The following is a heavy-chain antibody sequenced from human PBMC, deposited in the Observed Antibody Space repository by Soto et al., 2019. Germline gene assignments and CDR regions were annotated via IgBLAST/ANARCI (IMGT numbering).Heavy chain of an antibody. CDR2: ISPQTGGT. CDR3: GRGRSGELVIFY. J-gene: IGHJ4*02. CDR1: GYTFTGYY. D-gene: IGHD1-26*01. V-gene: IGHV1-2*02. Sequence: ASVEVSCRGSGYTFTGYYIHWVRQIPGQGPEWMGEISPQTGGTKYAQKYQGRVTMTRDTSITTVYMELSNLSPDDTAVYYCGRGRSGELVIFYWGQGTLVTVSS.